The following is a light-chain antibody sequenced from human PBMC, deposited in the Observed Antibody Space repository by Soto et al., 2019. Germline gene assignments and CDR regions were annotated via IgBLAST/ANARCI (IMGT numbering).Light chain of an antibody. CDR1: SSDVGGYNY. J-gene: IGLJ1*01. Sequence: QSALTQPRSVSGSPGQSVTISCTGTSSDVGGYNYVSWYEQHPVKAPKPMIYDVTKRPSGVPDRFSGSKSGNTASLTISGLQAEDEADYHCCSYAGSYTWVFRTGTKLTVL. CDR3: CSYAGSYTWV. CDR2: DVT. V-gene: IGLV2-11*01.